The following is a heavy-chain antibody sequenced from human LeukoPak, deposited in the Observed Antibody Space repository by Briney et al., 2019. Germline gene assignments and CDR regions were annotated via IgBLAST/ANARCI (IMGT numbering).Heavy chain of an antibody. CDR2: IYYSGST. D-gene: IGHD3-10*01. CDR3: ARGPYGSAPSY. V-gene: IGHV4-31*03. J-gene: IGHJ4*02. CDR1: GGSISSGDYY. Sequence: PSQTLSLTCTVSGGSISSGDYYWSWIRQHPGKGLEWIGYIYYSGSTHYTPSLKSRVTISVDTSKNQFSLKLSSVTAADTAVYYCARGPYGSAPSYWGQGTLVTVSS.